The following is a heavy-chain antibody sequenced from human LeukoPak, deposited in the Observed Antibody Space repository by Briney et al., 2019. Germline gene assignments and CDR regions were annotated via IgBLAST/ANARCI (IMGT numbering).Heavy chain of an antibody. CDR1: GGSFSGYY. CDR2: INHSGST. J-gene: IGHJ5*02. D-gene: IGHD3-22*01. V-gene: IGHV4-34*01. CDR3: ARGRGKGYDSSGHPRVGFDP. Sequence: SETLSLTCAVYGGSFSGYYWSWIRQPPGKGLEWIGEINHSGSTNYNPPLKSRVTISVDTSKNQFSLKLSSVTAADTAVYYCARGRGKGYDSSGHPRVGFDPWGQGTLVTVSS.